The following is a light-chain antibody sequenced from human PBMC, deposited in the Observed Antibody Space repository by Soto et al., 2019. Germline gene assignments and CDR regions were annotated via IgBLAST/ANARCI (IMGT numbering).Light chain of an antibody. CDR2: GAS. CDR1: QRVGIN. Sequence: PGRPPLHQEKKATLSCRASQRVGINLAWYQQKPGQAPRLLIYGASSRATGIPDRFSGSGSGTDCTRTIRRLEPEDVAVYYWQQYGSSPKTFGQGTKVDIK. J-gene: IGKJ1*01. V-gene: IGKV3-20*01. CDR3: QQYGSSPKT.